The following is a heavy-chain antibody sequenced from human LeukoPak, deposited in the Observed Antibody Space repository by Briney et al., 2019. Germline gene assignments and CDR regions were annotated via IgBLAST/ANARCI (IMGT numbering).Heavy chain of an antibody. Sequence: LSLTCAVYGGSFSDYYMSWIRQAPGKGLEWVSYISSSGSTIYYADSVKGRFTISRDNAKNSLYLQMNSLRAEDTAVYFCAKDRLGGPYFFHYWGQGILVTVSS. V-gene: IGHV3-11*01. CDR3: AKDRLGGPYFFHY. J-gene: IGHJ4*02. CDR2: ISSSGSTI. D-gene: IGHD3-16*01. CDR1: GGSFSDYY.